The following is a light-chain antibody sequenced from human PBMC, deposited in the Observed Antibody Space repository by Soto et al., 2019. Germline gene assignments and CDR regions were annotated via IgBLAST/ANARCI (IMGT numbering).Light chain of an antibody. V-gene: IGKV3-20*01. CDR3: QQYGSSPL. J-gene: IGKJ1*01. CDR1: QSVSSSY. CDR2: GAS. Sequence: EIVLTQSPGTLSLSPGERATLSCRASQSVSSSYLAWYQQKPGQAPRLLIYGASSRATGIPDRFSGSGSGTDFTLTISILEPEDFAVYYCQQYGSSPLFGQGTKVEIK.